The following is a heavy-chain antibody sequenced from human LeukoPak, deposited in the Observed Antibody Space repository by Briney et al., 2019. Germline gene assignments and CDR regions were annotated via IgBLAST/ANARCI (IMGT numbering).Heavy chain of an antibody. J-gene: IGHJ3*02. V-gene: IGHV4-34*01. Sequence: SETLSLTCAVYGGSFSGYYWSWIRQPPGKGLEWIGEINHSGSTNYNPSLKSRVTISVDTSKNQFSLKLSSVTAADTAVYYCARALSGSYYIKRAAFDIWGQGTMVTVSS. CDR1: GGSFSGYY. CDR3: ARALSGSYYIKRAAFDI. CDR2: INHSGST. D-gene: IGHD3-10*01.